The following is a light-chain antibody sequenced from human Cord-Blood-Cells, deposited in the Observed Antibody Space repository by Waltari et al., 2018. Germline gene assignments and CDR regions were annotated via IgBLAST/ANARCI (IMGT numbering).Light chain of an antibody. CDR3: QQYGSSPRT. CDR2: GAS. Sequence: EIVLTQSPGTLSSSPGERATLSCRASPSVSSSYLARYQQKPGQAPRLLIYGASSRATGIPDRFSGSGSGTDFTLTISRLEPEAFSVYYCQQYGSSPRTFGQGTKVEIK. V-gene: IGKV3-20*01. J-gene: IGKJ1*01. CDR1: PSVSSSY.